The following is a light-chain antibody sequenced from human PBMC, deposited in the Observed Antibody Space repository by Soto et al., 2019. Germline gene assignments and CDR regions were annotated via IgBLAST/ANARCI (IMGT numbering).Light chain of an antibody. J-gene: IGLJ1*01. Sequence: QSVLTQPPSASGTPGQRVTISCSGRSSNIGTNTVHWYQQLPGTAPKVLIYSNNQRPSGVPDRFSGSKSGTSASLAISGLQSEDEADYYCAAWDESLAAEVFGPGTKVTV. V-gene: IGLV1-44*01. CDR3: AAWDESLAAEV. CDR1: SSNIGTNT. CDR2: SNN.